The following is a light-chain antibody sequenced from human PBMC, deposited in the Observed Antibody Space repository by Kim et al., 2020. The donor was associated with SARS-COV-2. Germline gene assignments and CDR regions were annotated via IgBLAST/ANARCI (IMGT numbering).Light chain of an antibody. CDR1: RRHSSYG. V-gene: IGLV4-69*01. CDR2: LNSDGSH. J-gene: IGLJ3*02. CDR3: QTWGTGINWV. Sequence: SGKLNCTLRRRHSSYGIAWHQQQPEKGPRYLMKLNSDGSHSKGDGIPDRFSGSSAGAERYLTISSLQSEDEADYYCQTWGTGINWVFGGGTQLPVL.